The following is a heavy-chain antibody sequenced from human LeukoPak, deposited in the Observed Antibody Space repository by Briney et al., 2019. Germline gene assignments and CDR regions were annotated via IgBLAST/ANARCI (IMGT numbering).Heavy chain of an antibody. CDR2: IYYSGNT. D-gene: IGHD3-3*01. Sequence: SETLSLTCTVSGGSISSSSYYWVWIRQPPGKGLEGIGSIYYSGNTYYNPPPKTRVTISVDTSKNQFSLKLSSVPAADTAVYYCARRDIKRITIFGVAKEPYYFDYWGQGTLVTVSS. J-gene: IGHJ4*02. CDR3: ARRDIKRITIFGVAKEPYYFDY. CDR1: GGSISSSSYY. V-gene: IGHV4-39*07.